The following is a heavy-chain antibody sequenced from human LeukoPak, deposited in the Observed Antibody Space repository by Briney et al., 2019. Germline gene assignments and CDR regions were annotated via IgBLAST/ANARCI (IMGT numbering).Heavy chain of an antibody. Sequence: GASVKLSRKATGYTFTSYDINWVRQAHGQGLEWMGWMNPNSGNTGYAPKSQGRVILVRNNSISTAYMELSRLRAEDTAVYYGARGGHYGGNSGDYWGQGTLVTVSS. D-gene: IGHD4-23*01. V-gene: IGHV1-8*01. J-gene: IGHJ4*02. CDR1: GYTFTSYD. CDR2: MNPNSGNT. CDR3: ARGGHYGGNSGDY.